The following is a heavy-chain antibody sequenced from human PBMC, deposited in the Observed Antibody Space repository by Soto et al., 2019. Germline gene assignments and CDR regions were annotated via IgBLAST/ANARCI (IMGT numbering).Heavy chain of an antibody. D-gene: IGHD3-10*01. J-gene: IGHJ6*02. Sequence: ASVKVSCKASGYTFTSYGISWVRQAPGQGLEWMGWISAYNGNTNYAQKLQGRVTMTTDTSTSTAYMELRSLRSDDTAVYYCARGDITMVRGVINYYYGMDVWGQGTTVTVSS. V-gene: IGHV1-18*01. CDR2: ISAYNGNT. CDR1: GYTFTSYG. CDR3: ARGDITMVRGVINYYYGMDV.